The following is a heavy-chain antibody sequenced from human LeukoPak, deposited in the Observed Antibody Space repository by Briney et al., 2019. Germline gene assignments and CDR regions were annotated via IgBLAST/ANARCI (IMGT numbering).Heavy chain of an antibody. CDR2: MHYRGNT. CDR1: GGSISSHY. Sequence: PSETLSLTCTVSGGSISSHYWSWIRQSPGKGLEWIGFMHYRGNTNSNPSLRSRVTISMDTSKNQFSLKMSSVTAADTAVYYCARDSSEMSYNYYYYYMDVWGKGTTVTVSS. D-gene: IGHD2-2*01. J-gene: IGHJ6*03. V-gene: IGHV4-59*11. CDR3: ARDSSEMSYNYYYYYMDV.